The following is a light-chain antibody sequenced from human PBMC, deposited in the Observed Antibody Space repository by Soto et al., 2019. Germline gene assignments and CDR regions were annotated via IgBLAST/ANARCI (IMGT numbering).Light chain of an antibody. Sequence: QSVLTQPASVSGSPGQSITISCTGTSSDIGAYNYVAWYQQHPGKAPKLMIYEVSYRPSGVSNRFSGSKSGNTASLTISGLQAEDEADYYCTSYTSASTRVFGGGTKVTVL. CDR3: TSYTSASTRV. CDR2: EVS. J-gene: IGLJ2*01. CDR1: SSDIGAYNY. V-gene: IGLV2-14*01.